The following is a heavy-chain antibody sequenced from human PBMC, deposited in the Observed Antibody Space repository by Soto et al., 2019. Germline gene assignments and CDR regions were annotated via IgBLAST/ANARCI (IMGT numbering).Heavy chain of an antibody. CDR2: ISYDGSSK. CDR3: ARAYSSGDYYYYGMDV. Sequence: GGSLRLSCAASGFTFSSYAMHWVRQAPGKGLEWVAVISYDGSSKYYADSVKGRFTISRDNSKNTLYLQMNSLRAEDTAVYYCARAYSSGDYYYYGMDVWGQGTTVTVSS. J-gene: IGHJ6*02. V-gene: IGHV3-30-3*01. D-gene: IGHD6-19*01. CDR1: GFTFSSYA.